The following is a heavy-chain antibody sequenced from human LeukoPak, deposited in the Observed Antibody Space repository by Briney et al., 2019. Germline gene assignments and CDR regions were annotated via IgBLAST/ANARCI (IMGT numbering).Heavy chain of an antibody. CDR2: ISGRGTSI. Sequence: GESLRLSCAASGFTFTNYARSWVRQAPGKGLEWVSNISGRGTSINYADSVKGRFSISRDNSKNTMYLQMNSLRAEDTAVYYCVRNDTSGVGLDYWGQGTLVTVSS. D-gene: IGHD3-3*01. CDR3: VRNDTSGVGLDY. V-gene: IGHV3-23*01. J-gene: IGHJ4*02. CDR1: GFTFTNYA.